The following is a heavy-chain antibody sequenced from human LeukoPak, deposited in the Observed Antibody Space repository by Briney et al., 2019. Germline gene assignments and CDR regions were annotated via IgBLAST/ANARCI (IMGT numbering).Heavy chain of an antibody. Sequence: SVKVSCKASGGTFSSYAISWVRQAPGQGLEWMGGIIPIFGTANYAQKFQDRVTITADKSTSTAYMELSSLRSEDTAVYYCVKGPYSSSWYGPLYGMDVWGKGTTVTVSS. V-gene: IGHV1-69*06. J-gene: IGHJ6*04. CDR3: VKGPYSSSWYGPLYGMDV. CDR1: GGTFSSYA. CDR2: IIPIFGTA. D-gene: IGHD6-13*01.